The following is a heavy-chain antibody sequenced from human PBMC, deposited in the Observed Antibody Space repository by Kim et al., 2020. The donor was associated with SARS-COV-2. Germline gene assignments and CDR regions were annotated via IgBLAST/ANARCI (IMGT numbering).Heavy chain of an antibody. CDR2: ISYDGSNK. D-gene: IGHD1-26*01. CDR3: AKDAGELPQYYFDY. V-gene: IGHV3-30*18. CDR1: GFTFSSYG. J-gene: IGHJ4*02. Sequence: GGSLRLSCAASGFTFSSYGMHWVRQAPGKGLEWVAVISYDGSNKYYADSVKGRFTISRDNSKNTLYLQMNSLRAEDTAVYYCAKDAGELPQYYFDYWGQGTLVTVSS.